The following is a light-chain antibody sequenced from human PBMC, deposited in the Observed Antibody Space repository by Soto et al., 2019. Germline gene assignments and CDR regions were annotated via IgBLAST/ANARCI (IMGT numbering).Light chain of an antibody. J-gene: IGKJ4*01. CDR3: QHYGSSLLT. CDR2: DAS. V-gene: IGKV3-20*01. CDR1: QSVSNTY. Sequence: EIVLTQSPGTLSLSPGERATLSCRASQSVSNTYLAWYQQKPGQAPRLLIYDASSRATGIPDRFSGSGSGTDFTLTISRLEPEDFAVYHCQHYGSSLLTFGGGTKVEI.